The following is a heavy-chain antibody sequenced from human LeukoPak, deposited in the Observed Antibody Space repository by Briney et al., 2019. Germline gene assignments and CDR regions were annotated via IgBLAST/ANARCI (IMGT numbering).Heavy chain of an antibody. CDR3: ASGYGDYRHFDY. Sequence: GRSLRLSCAASGFTFSSYGMHWVRQAPGKGLEWVAVIWYDGSKKYYTDSVKGRFTISRDNSKNTLDLQMNGLRAEDTAIYYCASGYGDYRHFDYWGQGTLVTVSS. J-gene: IGHJ4*02. D-gene: IGHD4-17*01. CDR2: IWYDGSKK. V-gene: IGHV3-33*08. CDR1: GFTFSSYG.